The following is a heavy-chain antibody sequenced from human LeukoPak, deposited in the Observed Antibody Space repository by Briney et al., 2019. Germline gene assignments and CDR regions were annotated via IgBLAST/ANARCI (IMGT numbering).Heavy chain of an antibody. CDR3: ARDTAYCGGDCRSDY. CDR2: ISSSSSYI. J-gene: IGHJ4*02. Sequence: GGSLRLSCAASGFTFSSYSMNWVRQAPGKGLEWDSSISSSSSYIYYADSVKGRFTISRDNAKNSLYLQMNSLRAEDTAVYYCARDTAYCGGDCRSDYWGQGTLVTVSS. V-gene: IGHV3-21*01. CDR1: GFTFSSYS. D-gene: IGHD2-21*02.